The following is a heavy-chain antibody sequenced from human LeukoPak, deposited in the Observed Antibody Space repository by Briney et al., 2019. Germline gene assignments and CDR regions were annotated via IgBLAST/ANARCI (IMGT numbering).Heavy chain of an antibody. CDR1: GGTFSSYA. Sequence: SVKVSCKASGGTFSSYAIRWVRQAPGQRLEWVGRIIAILGIANYAQKFQGRVTITADKSTSTAYMELSSLRSADTAVYYCAGPLGGYCTNGVCYAAYYGMDVWGQGTTVTVSS. V-gene: IGHV1-69*04. J-gene: IGHJ6*02. D-gene: IGHD2-8*01. CDR2: IIAILGIA. CDR3: AGPLGGYCTNGVCYAAYYGMDV.